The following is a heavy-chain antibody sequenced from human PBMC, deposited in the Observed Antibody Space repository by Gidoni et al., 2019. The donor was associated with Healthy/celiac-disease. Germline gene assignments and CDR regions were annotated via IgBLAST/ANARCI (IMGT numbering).Heavy chain of an antibody. CDR3: AKDLSGGLWGSYRSFDY. CDR1: GFTFSSYA. V-gene: IGHV3-23*01. Sequence: EVQLLESGGGLVQPGGSLRLSCDASGFTFSSYAMSWVRQAPGKGLEWVSAISGSGGSTYYADSVKGRFTISRDNSKNTLYLQMNSLRAEDTAVYYCAKDLSGGLWGSYRSFDYWGQGTLVTVSS. J-gene: IGHJ4*02. D-gene: IGHD3-16*02. CDR2: ISGSGGST.